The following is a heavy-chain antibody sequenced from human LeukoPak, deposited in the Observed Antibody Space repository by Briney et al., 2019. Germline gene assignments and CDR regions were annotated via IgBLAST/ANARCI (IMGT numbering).Heavy chain of an antibody. CDR1: GGSFSGYY. CDR3: ARARTRGALDY. Sequence: SETLSLTCAVYGGSFSGYYWSWIRQPPGKGLEWIGEINHSGSTNYNPSLKSRVTISVDTSKNQFSLKLSSVTAADTAVYYCARARTRGALDYWGQGTLVNVSS. CDR2: INHSGST. D-gene: IGHD1-26*01. V-gene: IGHV4-34*01. J-gene: IGHJ4*02.